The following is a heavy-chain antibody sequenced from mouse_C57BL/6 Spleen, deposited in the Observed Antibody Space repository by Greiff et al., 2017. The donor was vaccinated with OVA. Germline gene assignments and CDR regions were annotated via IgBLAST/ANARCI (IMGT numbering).Heavy chain of an antibody. D-gene: IGHD1-2*01. CDR1: GYSFTGYY. CDR3: ARRASPTAYYFDY. J-gene: IGHJ2*01. V-gene: IGHV1-42*01. CDR2: INPSTGGT. Sequence: EVQLQQSGPELVKPGASVKISCKASGYSFTGYYMNWVKQSPEKSLEWIGEINPSTGGTTYNQKFKAKATLTVDKSSSTAYMQLKSLTSEDSAVYYCARRASPTAYYFDYWGQGTTLTVSS.